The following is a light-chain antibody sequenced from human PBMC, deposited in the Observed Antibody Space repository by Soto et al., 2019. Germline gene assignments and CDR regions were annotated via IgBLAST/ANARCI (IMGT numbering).Light chain of an antibody. Sequence: QSALTQPASVSGSPGQSITISCTGTSSDVGGYNFVSWYQQYPGKAPKLIIYEVTNRPSGVSNRFSGSKYGNTASLTISGLQAEDEAEYFCSSYTSTITLLFGGGTKLTVL. CDR1: SSDVGGYNF. CDR2: EVT. V-gene: IGLV2-14*03. CDR3: SSYTSTITLL. J-gene: IGLJ3*02.